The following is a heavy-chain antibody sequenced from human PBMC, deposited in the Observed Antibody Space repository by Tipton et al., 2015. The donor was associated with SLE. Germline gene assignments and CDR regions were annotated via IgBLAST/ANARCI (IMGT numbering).Heavy chain of an antibody. J-gene: IGHJ4*02. CDR2: INPSGGKT. D-gene: IGHD6-19*01. CDR1: GYTFSDYY. CDR3: ARGYSSGWADY. V-gene: IGHV1-46*01. Sequence: QLVQSGAEVKKPGASVRVSCKASGYTFSDYYVHWVRQAPGQGLEWMGIINPSGGKTTYAQKFQGRVAMTSDTSTSTVYMELSSVRSEDSSVYYCARGYSSGWADYWGQGTLVTVSS.